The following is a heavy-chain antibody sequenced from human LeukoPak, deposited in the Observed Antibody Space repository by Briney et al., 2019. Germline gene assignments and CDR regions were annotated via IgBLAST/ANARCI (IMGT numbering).Heavy chain of an antibody. V-gene: IGHV3-23*01. CDR2: FSHGGTT. CDR1: GFTISSYG. CDR3: TKWNGYASD. J-gene: IGHJ4*02. D-gene: IGHD1-1*01. Sequence: GGSLRLSCAVSGFTISSYGATWVRQAPGEGREWLTGFSHGGTTHSRDSVKGRFTISRDTSKNTVYLQMNSLRAEDTAVYYCTKWNGYASDWGQGTLVTVSA.